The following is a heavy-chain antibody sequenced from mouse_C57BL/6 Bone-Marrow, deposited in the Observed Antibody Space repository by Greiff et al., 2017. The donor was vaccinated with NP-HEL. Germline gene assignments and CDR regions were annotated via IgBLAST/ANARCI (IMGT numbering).Heavy chain of an antibody. D-gene: IGHD2-1*01. Sequence: EVMLVESGGGLVQPGESLKLSCESNEYEFPSHDMSWVRKTPEKRLELVAAINSDGGSTYYPDTMERRFILSRDNTKKTLYLQMSSLRSEDTALYYCARGGIYYGNHEGNYWGQGTTLTVSS. CDR1: EYEFPSHD. CDR3: ARGGIYYGNHEGNY. CDR2: INSDGGST. J-gene: IGHJ2*01. V-gene: IGHV5-2*01.